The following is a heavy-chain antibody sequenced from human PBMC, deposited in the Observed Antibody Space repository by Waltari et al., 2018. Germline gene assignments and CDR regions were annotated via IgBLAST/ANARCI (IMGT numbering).Heavy chain of an antibody. Sequence: QVQLQESGPGLVKPSETLSLTCTVSGYSISSGYYWGWIRQPPGKGLEWIGSIYHSGSTYYNPSLKSRVTISVDTSKNQFSLKLSSLTAADTAVYYCARDAHCSGGSCYQDYWGQGTLVTVSS. CDR2: IYHSGST. V-gene: IGHV4-38-2*02. D-gene: IGHD2-15*01. J-gene: IGHJ4*02. CDR1: GYSISSGYY. CDR3: ARDAHCSGGSCYQDY.